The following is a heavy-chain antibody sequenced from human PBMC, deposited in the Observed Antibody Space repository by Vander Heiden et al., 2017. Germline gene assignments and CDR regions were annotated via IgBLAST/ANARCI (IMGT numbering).Heavy chain of an antibody. CDR2: IYYSGST. J-gene: IGHJ4*02. Sequence: QVQLQESGPGLVKPSQTLSLTCTVSGGSISSGGSSWSWTRQHPGKGLEWIGYIYYSGSTYYNPSLKSRVTISVDTSKKEFSLKLSSVTAADTAVYYCARGWTTMISFDYWGQGTMVTVSS. V-gene: IGHV4-31*03. D-gene: IGHD4-17*01. CDR3: ARGWTTMISFDY. CDR1: GGSISSGGSS.